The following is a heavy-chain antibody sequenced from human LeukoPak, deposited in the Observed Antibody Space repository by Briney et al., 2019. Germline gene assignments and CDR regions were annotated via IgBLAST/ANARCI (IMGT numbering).Heavy chain of an antibody. V-gene: IGHV4-4*02. CDR3: ARGSYGYPYYFDY. CDR1: GGSISSNNW. Sequence: SETLSLTCAVSGGSISSNNWWGWVRQPLGKGLEWIGEIYHSGSPNYNPSLKSRVTISVDKSRNHFSLNLSSVTAADTAVYYCARGSYGYPYYFDYWGQGTLVTVSS. J-gene: IGHJ4*02. D-gene: IGHD5-18*01. CDR2: IYHSGSP.